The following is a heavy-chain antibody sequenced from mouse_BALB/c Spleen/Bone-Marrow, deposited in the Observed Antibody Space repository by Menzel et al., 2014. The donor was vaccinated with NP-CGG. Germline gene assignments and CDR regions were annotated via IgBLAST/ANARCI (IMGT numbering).Heavy chain of an antibody. V-gene: IGHV1-69*02. J-gene: IGHJ2*01. CDR2: IDPSDSYT. D-gene: IGHD1-1*01. CDR1: GYTFTSYW. CDR3: ARDSITTVVATDY. Sequence: VQLQQSGAELVKPGASVQLSCKASGYTFTSYWMHWVKQRPGQGLEWIGEIDPSDSYTNYNQKFKGKATLTVDKSSSTAYMQLSSLTSEDSAVYYCARDSITTVVATDYWGRGTTLTVSS.